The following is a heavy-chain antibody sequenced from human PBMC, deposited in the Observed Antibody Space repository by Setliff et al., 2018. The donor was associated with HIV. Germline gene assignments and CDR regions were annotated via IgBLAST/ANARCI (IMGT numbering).Heavy chain of an antibody. J-gene: IGHJ4*02. CDR3: ARRSGWSLDY. CDR1: GGSISSHY. V-gene: IGHV4-59*11. CDR2: MYFSGNA. D-gene: IGHD6-19*01. Sequence: ASETLSLTCSVSGGSISSHYWNWIRQAPGKGLEWIGTMYFSGNARISPFFKSRVTISVDTSKNQLSLNLTSVTAADTAVYYCARRSGWSLDYWGQGTLVTVSS.